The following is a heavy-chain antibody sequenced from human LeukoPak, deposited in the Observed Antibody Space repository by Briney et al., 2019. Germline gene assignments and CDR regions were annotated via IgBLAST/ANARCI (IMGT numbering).Heavy chain of an antibody. CDR3: ARHSTRRRIAVLNWFDP. Sequence: SETLSLTSAVYGGSFSGYYWSWIRQPPGKGLEWIGEINHSGSTNYNPSLKSRVTISVDTSKNQFSLKLSSVTAADTAVYYCARHSTRRRIAVLNWFDPWGQGTLVTVSS. V-gene: IGHV4-34*01. CDR2: INHSGST. D-gene: IGHD6-19*01. J-gene: IGHJ5*02. CDR1: GGSFSGYY.